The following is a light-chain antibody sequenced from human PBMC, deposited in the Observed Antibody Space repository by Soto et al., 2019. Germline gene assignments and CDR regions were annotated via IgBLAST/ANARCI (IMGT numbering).Light chain of an antibody. J-gene: IGLJ3*02. CDR2: EVS. CDR1: SSDVGGYNY. CDR3: TSFTSSSTWV. V-gene: IGLV2-14*03. Sequence: QSVLTQPASVSGSPGQSITISCTGTSSDVGGYNYVSWFQQHPGKSPKLKIYEVSNRPSGVSNRFSGSKSGYTASLTISELPAEDEADYYCTSFTSSSTWVFGGGTQLTVL.